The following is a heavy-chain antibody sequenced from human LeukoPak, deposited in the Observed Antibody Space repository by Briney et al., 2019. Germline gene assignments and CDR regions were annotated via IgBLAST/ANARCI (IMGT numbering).Heavy chain of an antibody. CDR2: ISSGSSYI. Sequence: GGSLRLSCAASGFTFSSCSMNWVRQAPGKGLEWVSSISSGSSYIYYADSVKGRFTISRDNAKNSLYLQMNSLRAEDTAVYYCARDSISTTGVFGYWGQGTLVTVSS. J-gene: IGHJ4*02. CDR3: ARDSISTTGVFGY. V-gene: IGHV3-21*01. CDR1: GFTFSSCS. D-gene: IGHD4-23*01.